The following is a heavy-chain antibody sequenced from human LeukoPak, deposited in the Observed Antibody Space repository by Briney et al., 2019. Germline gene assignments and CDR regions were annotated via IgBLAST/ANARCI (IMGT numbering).Heavy chain of an antibody. CDR3: AKALNYYDSSGYYD. Sequence: GGSLRLSCAASGFTFSSYAMSWVRQAPGKGLEWVSAISGSGGSTYYADSVKGRFTISRDNSKNTLYLQMNSVRAEDTAVYYCAKALNYYDSSGYYDWGQGTLVTVSS. J-gene: IGHJ4*02. CDR1: GFTFSSYA. D-gene: IGHD3-22*01. CDR2: ISGSGGST. V-gene: IGHV3-23*01.